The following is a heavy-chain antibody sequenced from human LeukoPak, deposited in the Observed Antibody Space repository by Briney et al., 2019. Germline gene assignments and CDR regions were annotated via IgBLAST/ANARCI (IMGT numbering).Heavy chain of an antibody. V-gene: IGHV3-23*01. J-gene: IGHJ4*02. CDR1: GFTFSSYA. Sequence: GGSLRLSCAASGFTFSSYAMSWVRQAPGKGLEWVSGMSGGGGSTYYADSVKGRFTISRDNSRNTLYLQMNSLRAEDTAVYHCAKHVSSWFYYWGQGTLVTVSS. D-gene: IGHD6-13*01. CDR3: AKHVSSWFYY. CDR2: MSGGGGST.